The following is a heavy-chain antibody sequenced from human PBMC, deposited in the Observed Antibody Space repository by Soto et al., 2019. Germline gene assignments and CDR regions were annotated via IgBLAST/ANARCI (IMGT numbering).Heavy chain of an antibody. Sequence: EVQVVESGGGLVEPGGSLRLSCAASGFNFSRSSMNWVRQAPGKGLEWVASISTSSNLIYYEDSVKGRFTVSGDNTKNSMCLKMISLRAEDTAIYYCARGMKTAVFYGRDVWGQGTRVTVS. D-gene: IGHD2-2*01. J-gene: IGHJ6*02. CDR1: GFNFSRSS. CDR3: ARGMKTAVFYGRDV. CDR2: ISTSSNLI. V-gene: IGHV3-21*01.